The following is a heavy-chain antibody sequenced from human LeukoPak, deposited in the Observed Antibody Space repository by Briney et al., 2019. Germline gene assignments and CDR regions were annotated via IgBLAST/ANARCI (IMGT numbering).Heavy chain of an antibody. CDR3: AIKSIAVAGTVNDAFDI. J-gene: IGHJ3*02. CDR1: GGSISSSSYY. D-gene: IGHD6-19*01. CDR2: IYYSGST. Sequence: PSETLSLTCTVSGGSISSSSYYWGWIRQPPGKGLEWIGSIYYSGSTYYNPSLKSRVTISVDTSKNQFSLKLSSVTAADTAVYYCAIKSIAVAGTVNDAFDIWGQGTMATVSS. V-gene: IGHV4-39*01.